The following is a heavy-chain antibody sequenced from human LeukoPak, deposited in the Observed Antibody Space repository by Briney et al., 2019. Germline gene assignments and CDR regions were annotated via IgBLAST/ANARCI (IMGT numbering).Heavy chain of an antibody. V-gene: IGHV3-30*02. CDR2: IWYDGSDK. CDR3: AKGGINPDY. D-gene: IGHD1-26*01. Sequence: GGSLRLSCSASGFTFNGSGMHWVRQAPGKGLEWVAIIWYDGSDKYHAESVKGRFTISRDNSKNTLYLQMNSLRAEDTAVYYCAKGGINPDYWGQGTLVAVSA. J-gene: IGHJ4*02. CDR1: GFTFNGSG.